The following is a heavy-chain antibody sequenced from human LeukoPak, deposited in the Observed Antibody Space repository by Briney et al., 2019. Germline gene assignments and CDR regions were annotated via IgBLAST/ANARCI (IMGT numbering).Heavy chain of an antibody. Sequence: GGSLRLSCAASGFTFSNAWMSWVRQAPGKGLEWVGRIKSKTDGGTTDYAAPVKGRFTISRDDSKNTLYLQMNSLRAEDTAVYYCAKEGFAIVVVPAASDYWGQGTLVTVSS. CDR3: AKEGFAIVVVPAASDY. CDR1: GFTFSNAW. CDR2: IKSKTDGGTT. D-gene: IGHD2-2*01. V-gene: IGHV3-15*01. J-gene: IGHJ4*02.